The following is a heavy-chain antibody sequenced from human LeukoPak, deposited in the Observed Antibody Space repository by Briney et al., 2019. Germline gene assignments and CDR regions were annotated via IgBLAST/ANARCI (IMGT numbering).Heavy chain of an antibody. D-gene: IGHD6-13*01. V-gene: IGHV6-1*01. CDR1: GDSVSSNSAA. J-gene: IGHJ3*02. CDR2: TYYRSNWYN. CDR3: ARDHGSFDAFDI. Sequence: SQALSLSCSISGDSVSSNSAAWNWIRQAPSRGLEWLGRTYYRSNWYNDYAVSVKSRITINPDTSKNQFSPQLNSVTPEDTAVYYCARDHGSFDAFDIWGQGTMVTVSS.